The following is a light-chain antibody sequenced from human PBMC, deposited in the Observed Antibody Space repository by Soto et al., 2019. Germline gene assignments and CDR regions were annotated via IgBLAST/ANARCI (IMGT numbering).Light chain of an antibody. Sequence: QSVLTQPASVSGSPGQSITISCTGTSSDVGDYPYVSWYQQHPGKVPKLIIYDVTNRPSGVSGRFSGSKSENTASLTISGLQAEDEADYYCSSYSRTNTLVFGSGTKLTVL. CDR1: SSDVGDYPY. V-gene: IGLV2-14*03. J-gene: IGLJ1*01. CDR2: DVT. CDR3: SSYSRTNTLV.